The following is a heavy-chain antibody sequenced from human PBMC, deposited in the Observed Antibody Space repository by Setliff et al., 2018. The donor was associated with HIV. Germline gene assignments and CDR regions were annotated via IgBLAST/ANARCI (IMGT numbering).Heavy chain of an antibody. CDR3: ARGDTGVYYYVYPDF. D-gene: IGHD3-22*01. CDR2: INPDGSAT. V-gene: IGHV3-74*01. Sequence: SLRLSCAASGFTFSNYWMHWVRQAPGKGLVWVSRINPDGSATSYVDSVKGRFTISRDNAKNSLYLHMNGLRAEDTAVYYCARGDTGVYYYVYPDFWGQGTLVTVSS. CDR1: GFTFSNYW. J-gene: IGHJ4*02.